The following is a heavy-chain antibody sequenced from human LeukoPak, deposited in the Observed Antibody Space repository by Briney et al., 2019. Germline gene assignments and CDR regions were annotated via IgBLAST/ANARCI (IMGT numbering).Heavy chain of an antibody. Sequence: GGSLRLSCAASGFTFSKYWMLWVRQAPGKGLESVSRINTDGTATTYADSVKGRFTISRDNAKNTLYLQMNSLRAEDTAVYYCARGMRITMVRGVIPHDYWGQGTLVTVSS. D-gene: IGHD3-10*01. V-gene: IGHV3-74*01. CDR1: GFTFSKYW. CDR3: ARGMRITMVRGVIPHDY. CDR2: INTDGTAT. J-gene: IGHJ4*02.